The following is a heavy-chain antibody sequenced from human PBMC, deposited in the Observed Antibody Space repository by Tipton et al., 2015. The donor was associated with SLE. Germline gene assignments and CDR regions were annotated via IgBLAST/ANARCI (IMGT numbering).Heavy chain of an antibody. V-gene: IGHV4-34*01. CDR3: ASLRTEYYYGSRADY. CDR1: GGSFSGYY. D-gene: IGHD3-10*01. J-gene: IGHJ4*02. CDR2: INHSGST. Sequence: TLSLTCAVYGGSFSGYYWSWIRQPPGKGLEWIGEINHSGSTNSNPSLKSRVTISVDTPKNQFSLKLSSVTAADTAVYYCASLRTEYYYGSRADYWGQGTLVTVSS.